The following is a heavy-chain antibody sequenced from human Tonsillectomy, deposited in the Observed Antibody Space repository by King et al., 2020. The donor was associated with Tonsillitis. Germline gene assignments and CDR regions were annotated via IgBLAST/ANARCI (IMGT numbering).Heavy chain of an antibody. CDR1: GYSLSNYW. CDR2: MYPGDSDT. V-gene: IGHV5-51*01. D-gene: IGHD4-23*01. Sequence: QLVQSGAEVKKPGESLKISCKGTGYSLSNYWIGWVRQTPGKGLEWMGIMYPGDSDTRYSPSFQGQVTISADKSIRTAYLQWSSLKASDTAMYSCARLRWSNWEAFDIWGQGTMVTVSS. J-gene: IGHJ3*02. CDR3: ARLRWSNWEAFDI.